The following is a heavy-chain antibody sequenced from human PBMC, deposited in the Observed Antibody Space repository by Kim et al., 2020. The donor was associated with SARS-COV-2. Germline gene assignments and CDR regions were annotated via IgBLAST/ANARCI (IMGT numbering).Heavy chain of an antibody. D-gene: IGHD2-2*01. Sequence: GESLKISCKGSGYSFTSYWIGWVRPMPGKGLEWMGIIYPGDSDTRYSPSFQGQVTISADKSISTAYLQWSSLKASDTAMYYCARPTGYCGSTSCHGVGCFDDWGQGTLVTVSS. CDR2: IYPGDSDT. CDR1: GYSFTSYW. CDR3: ARPTGYCGSTSCHGVGCFDD. J-gene: IGHJ4*02. V-gene: IGHV5-51*01.